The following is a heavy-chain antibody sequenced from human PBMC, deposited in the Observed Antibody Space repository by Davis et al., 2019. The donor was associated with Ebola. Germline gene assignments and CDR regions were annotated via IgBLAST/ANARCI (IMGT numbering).Heavy chain of an antibody. CDR1: GFSFTNYA. D-gene: IGHD6-19*01. CDR3: ARDSGDRTVDY. Sequence: GESLKISCAASGFSFTNYAMSWVRQAPGKGLEWVSAVSGSGGSTFYPDSVKGRFTTSRDNTKKSLYLQMNSLRADDTAVYYCARDSGDRTVDYWGQGTLVTVSS. CDR2: VSGSGGST. J-gene: IGHJ4*02. V-gene: IGHV3-23*01.